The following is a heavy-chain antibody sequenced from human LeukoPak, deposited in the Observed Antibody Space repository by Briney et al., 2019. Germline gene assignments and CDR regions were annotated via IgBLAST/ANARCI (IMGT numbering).Heavy chain of an antibody. CDR3: ARGWRIAVASNFQH. CDR1: GGSFSGYY. J-gene: IGHJ1*01. V-gene: IGHV4-34*01. CDR2: INHSGST. Sequence: SETLSLTCAVHGGSFSGYYWSWIRQPPGKGLEWIGEINHSGSTNYSPSLKSRVTISVDTSKNQFSLKLSSVTAADTAVYYCARGWRIAVASNFQHWGQGTLVTVSS. D-gene: IGHD6-19*01.